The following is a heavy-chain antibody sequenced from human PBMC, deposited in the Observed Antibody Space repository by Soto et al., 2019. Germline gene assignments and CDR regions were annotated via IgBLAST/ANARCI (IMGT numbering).Heavy chain of an antibody. D-gene: IGHD5-12*01. CDR3: ARDLGVATIRALDYYYGMDV. CDR1: GGSISSSNW. CDR2: IYHSGST. Sequence: PSETLSLTCAVSGGSISSSNWWSWVRQPPGKGLEWIGEIYHSGSTNYNPSLKSRVTISVDKSKNQLSLKLSSVTAADTAVYYCARDLGVATIRALDYYYGMDVWGQGTTVTVSS. V-gene: IGHV4-4*02. J-gene: IGHJ6*02.